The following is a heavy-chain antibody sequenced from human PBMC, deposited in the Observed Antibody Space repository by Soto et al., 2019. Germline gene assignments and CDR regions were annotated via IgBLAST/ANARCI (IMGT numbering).Heavy chain of an antibody. D-gene: IGHD3-10*01. V-gene: IGHV3-21*01. CDR2: ISSSSSYI. J-gene: IGHJ6*02. CDR1: GFTFSSYS. CDR3: ARWGKIHEAYGSGSYYPRGMDV. Sequence: GGSLRLSCAASGFTFSSYSMNWVRQAPGKGLEWVSSISSSSSYIYYADSVKGRFTISRDNAKNSLYLQMNCLRAEDTAVYYCARWGKIHEAYGSGSYYPRGMDVWGQGTTVTVSS.